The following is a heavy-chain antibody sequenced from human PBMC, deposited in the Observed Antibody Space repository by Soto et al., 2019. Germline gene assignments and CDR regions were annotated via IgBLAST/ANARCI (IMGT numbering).Heavy chain of an antibody. CDR1: NGSISSHY. CDR3: ARLRTTFDI. Sequence: PSETLSLTCTVSNGSISSHYWSWIRQPPGKGLEWIGYIYSSGSTIYSPSLKSRVTISVDTSKNQFSLKLSSVTAADTAVYYCARLRTTFDIWGQGTPVTVSS. J-gene: IGHJ3*02. CDR2: IYSSGST. V-gene: IGHV4-59*11. D-gene: IGHD3-10*01.